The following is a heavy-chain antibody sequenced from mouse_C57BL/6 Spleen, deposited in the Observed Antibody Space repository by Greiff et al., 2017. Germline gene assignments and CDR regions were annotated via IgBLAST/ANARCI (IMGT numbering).Heavy chain of an antibody. Sequence: VQLQQSGAELVRPGTSVKLSCKASGYTFTSYWMHWVKQRPGQGLEWIGVIDPSDSYTNYNQKFKGKATLTVDTSSSTAYMQLSSLTSEDSAVYDCARGTRAMDYWGQGASVTVSS. CDR3: ARGTRAMDY. J-gene: IGHJ4*01. CDR1: GYTFTSYW. CDR2: IDPSDSYT. V-gene: IGHV1-59*01. D-gene: IGHD2-14*01.